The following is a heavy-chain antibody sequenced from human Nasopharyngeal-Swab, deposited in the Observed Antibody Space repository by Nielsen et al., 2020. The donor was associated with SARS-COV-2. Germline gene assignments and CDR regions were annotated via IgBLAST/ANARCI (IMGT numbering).Heavy chain of an antibody. J-gene: IGHJ6*02. V-gene: IGHV4-39*01. CDR3: AGLAAHGYFYYYYGMDV. D-gene: IGHD6-6*01. CDR2: VYYGGNT. Sequence: RQAPGEGLEWIGSVYYGGNTYYNPSLKSRVTISVDTSKNQFSLKLASVTAADTAVYYCAGLAAHGYFYYYYGMDVWGQGTTVTVSS.